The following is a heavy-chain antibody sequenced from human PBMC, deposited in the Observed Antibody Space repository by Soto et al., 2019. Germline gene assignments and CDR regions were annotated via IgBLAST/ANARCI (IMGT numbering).Heavy chain of an antibody. D-gene: IGHD5-18*01. CDR1: GFTFSSYG. Sequence: PGGSLRLSCAASGFTFSSYGMHWVRQAPGKGLEWVAVISYDGSNKYYADSVKGRFTISRDNSKNTLYLQMNSLRAEDTAVYYCAKATGGYSYGLDYYYYGMDVWGQGTTVTVSS. CDR3: AKATGGYSYGLDYYYYGMDV. J-gene: IGHJ6*02. V-gene: IGHV3-30*18. CDR2: ISYDGSNK.